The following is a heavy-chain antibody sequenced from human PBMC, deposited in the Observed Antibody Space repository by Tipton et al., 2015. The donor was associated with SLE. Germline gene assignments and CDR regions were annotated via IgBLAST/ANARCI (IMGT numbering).Heavy chain of an antibody. J-gene: IGHJ6*02. D-gene: IGHD4-17*01. Sequence: SLRLSCAASGFTFSTYWMHWVRQAPGKGLEWVSFISMSGSIKKYADSVKGRFTISRDNAKNSLYLQMNSLRVEDTAVYYCARALGDYGYYYGMDVWGQGTTVTVSS. CDR1: GFTFSTYW. CDR3: ARALGDYGYYYGMDV. CDR2: ISMSGSIK. V-gene: IGHV3-48*04.